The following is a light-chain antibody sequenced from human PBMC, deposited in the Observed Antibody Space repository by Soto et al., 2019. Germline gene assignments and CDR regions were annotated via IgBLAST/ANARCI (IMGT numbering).Light chain of an antibody. CDR1: SSNIGAGYD. Sequence: QTVVTQPPSVSGAPGQSVTISCTGSSSNIGAGYDVHWYQQLPGTAPKLLIYGNSNRPSGVPDRFSGSKSGTSASLAITGLQAGDEADYYCQSYDSSLFWVFGGGTKLTVL. V-gene: IGLV1-40*01. J-gene: IGLJ3*02. CDR2: GNS. CDR3: QSYDSSLFWV.